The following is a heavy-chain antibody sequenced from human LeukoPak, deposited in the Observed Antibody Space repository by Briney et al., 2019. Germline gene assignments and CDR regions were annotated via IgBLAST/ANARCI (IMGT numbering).Heavy chain of an antibody. CDR1: GFTFSSYW. V-gene: IGHV3-74*03. CDR2: INSDGTNT. D-gene: IGHD3-10*01. J-gene: IGHJ4*02. CDR3: ATRLLWFGEHFPGG. Sequence: GGSLRLSCAASGFTFSSYWMHWVRQAPGKGLVWVSRINSDGTNTLYADSVKGRFTISRDNAKNTVYLQMNSLRAEETAVYYCATRLLWFGEHFPGGWGQGTLVTVSS.